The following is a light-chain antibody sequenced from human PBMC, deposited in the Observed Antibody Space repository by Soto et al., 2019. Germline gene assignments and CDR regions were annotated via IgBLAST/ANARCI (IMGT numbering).Light chain of an antibody. CDR2: GAS. CDR1: QSVSTN. CDR3: QQYSSSPS. V-gene: IGKV3-15*01. J-gene: IGKJ5*01. Sequence: IVMSLSRTTLSVSTGERATLYCRASQSVSTNLAWYQQKPGQVPSLLIYGASTRASGIPARFSGSGSGTEFTLTIGSLQSEDFAVYYCQQYSSSPSFGQGTRLAIK.